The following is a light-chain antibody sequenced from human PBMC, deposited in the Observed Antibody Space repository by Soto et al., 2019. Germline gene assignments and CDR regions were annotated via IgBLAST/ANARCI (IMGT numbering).Light chain of an antibody. CDR3: QPYNYWPST. CDR1: QSVSSN. Sequence: EIVMPQSPATLSVSPGERATLSCRASQSVSSNLAWYQQKPGQAPRLLIYGASTRSTGIPTRFSGRRSGTEFTLTTSSLLSEDVAVYYCQPYNYWPSTFGRGTKVDIK. CDR2: GAS. J-gene: IGKJ1*01. V-gene: IGKV3-15*01.